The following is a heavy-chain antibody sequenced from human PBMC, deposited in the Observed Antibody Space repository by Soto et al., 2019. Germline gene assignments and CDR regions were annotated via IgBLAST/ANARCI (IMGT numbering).Heavy chain of an antibody. CDR1: GFTFGDSY. CDR2: ISPGSRYP. D-gene: IGHD2-15*01. Sequence: PGGSLRLSCAGSGFTFGDSYMSWIRQAPGKGLEWLSYISPGSRYPAYADSVKGRFTISRDNAKRSLYLQMMSLTAEDTAIYYCVRPVVAETYDAFDIWGQGTMVTVSS. J-gene: IGHJ3*02. V-gene: IGHV3-11*06. CDR3: VRPVVAETYDAFDI.